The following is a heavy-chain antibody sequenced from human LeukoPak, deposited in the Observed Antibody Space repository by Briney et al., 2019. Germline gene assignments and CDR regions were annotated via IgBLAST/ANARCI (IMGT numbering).Heavy chain of an antibody. CDR1: GFTFSSYG. CDR3: ARDPPSFAFDI. J-gene: IGHJ3*02. CDR2: IRYDGTKK. Sequence: TGGSLRLSCAASGFTFSSYGMHWVRQAPGKGLEWVTFIRYDGTKKYYADSVKGRFTISRDDSENTLYLQMNSLRTEDTAVYFCARDPPSFAFDIWGQGTMVTVCS. V-gene: IGHV3-30*02.